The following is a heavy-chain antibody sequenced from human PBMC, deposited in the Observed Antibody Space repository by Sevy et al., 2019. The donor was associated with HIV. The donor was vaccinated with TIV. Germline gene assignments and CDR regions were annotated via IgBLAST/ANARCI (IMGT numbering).Heavy chain of an antibody. Sequence: SETLSLTCTVSGGSINIGGYYWTWIRQHPGKGLEWIGYIYYSGSTDYNPSLKSRVSISRDTSKNQFSLKLSSVTAADRAVYYCARADPGVSGGYWEADYWGQGTQVTVSS. V-gene: IGHV4-31*03. D-gene: IGHD3-10*01. J-gene: IGHJ4*02. CDR3: ARADPGVSGGYWEADY. CDR2: IYYSGST. CDR1: GGSINIGGYY.